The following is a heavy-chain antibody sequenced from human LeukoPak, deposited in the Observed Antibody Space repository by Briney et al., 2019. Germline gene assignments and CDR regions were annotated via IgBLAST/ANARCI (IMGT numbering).Heavy chain of an antibody. J-gene: IGHJ4*02. CDR1: GGSISSYY. V-gene: IGHV4-59*01. CDR2: IYYSGST. Sequence: PSETLSLTCTVSGGSISSYYWSWIRQPPGKGLEWIGYIYYSGSTNYNPSLKSRVTISVDTSKNQFSLKLSSVTAADTAVYYCAREGVYYYGSGSPIDYWGQGTLVTVSS. CDR3: AREGVYYYGSGSPIDY. D-gene: IGHD3-10*01.